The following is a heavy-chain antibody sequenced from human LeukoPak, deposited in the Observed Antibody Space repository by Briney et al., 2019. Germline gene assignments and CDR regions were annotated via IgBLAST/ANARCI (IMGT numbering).Heavy chain of an antibody. D-gene: IGHD3-22*01. CDR2: INHSGST. Sequence: SETLSLTCAVYGGSFSSYYWSWIRQPPGKGLEWIGEINHSGSTNYNPSLKSRVTISVDTSKNQFSLKLSSVTAADTAVYYCARTSIYYDSSGYHSWGQGTLVTVSS. J-gene: IGHJ4*02. CDR1: GGSFSSYY. V-gene: IGHV4-34*01. CDR3: ARTSIYYDSSGYHS.